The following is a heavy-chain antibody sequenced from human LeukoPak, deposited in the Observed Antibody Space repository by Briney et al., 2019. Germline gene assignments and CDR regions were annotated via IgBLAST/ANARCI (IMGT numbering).Heavy chain of an antibody. Sequence: ASVKVSCKASGYTFTSSALNWVRQAPGQGLEWMGWINTNTGNPTYAQGFTGRCVFSLDTSVSTAYLHISSLEAEDTAIYYCATDLKKGDSGCFDYWGQGTLVTVSS. CDR2: INTNTGNP. CDR1: GYTFTSSA. CDR3: ATDLKKGDSGCFDY. D-gene: IGHD6-19*01. J-gene: IGHJ4*02. V-gene: IGHV7-4-1*02.